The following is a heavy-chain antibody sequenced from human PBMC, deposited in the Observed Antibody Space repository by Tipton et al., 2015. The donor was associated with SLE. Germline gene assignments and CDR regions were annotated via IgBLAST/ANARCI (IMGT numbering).Heavy chain of an antibody. Sequence: TLSLTCAVYGGSFSGYSWSCIRHPPGKGLEWIGKINHSGSTNYNPSFKRRVTISVDTSKNQFSLKLSSVTAADTAVYYCARGPAPQKTDSSGWSHFDYWGQGTQVTVSS. J-gene: IGHJ4*02. CDR2: INHSGST. D-gene: IGHD6-19*01. V-gene: IGHV4-34*01. CDR1: GGSFSGYS. CDR3: ARGPAPQKTDSSGWSHFDY.